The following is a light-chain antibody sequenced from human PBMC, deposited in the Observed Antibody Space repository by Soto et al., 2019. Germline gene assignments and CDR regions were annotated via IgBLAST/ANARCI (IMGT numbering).Light chain of an antibody. CDR1: HSVDIY. CDR2: DAS. Sequence: EIVLTQSPATLSLSPGERATLSCRASHSVDIYVDWYQQKPGQAPRLLIYDASKRATGIAARFSGSGSGTDLPLTISSLESEDFAVYYCQQRHNLITFGQGTRLET. V-gene: IGKV3-11*01. J-gene: IGKJ5*01. CDR3: QQRHNLIT.